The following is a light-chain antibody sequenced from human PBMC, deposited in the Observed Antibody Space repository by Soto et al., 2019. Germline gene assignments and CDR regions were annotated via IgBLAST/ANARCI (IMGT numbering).Light chain of an antibody. Sequence: DIQMTQSPSTLSASVGDRVTITCRASQSISSWLAWYQQKPGKAPKLLIYKAYSLESGAPSRVSGRGSGTEFVLTISSLQPDDFATYYCQQYNSYSYTFGQGTKREIK. CDR2: KAY. CDR1: QSISSW. CDR3: QQYNSYSYT. J-gene: IGKJ2*01. V-gene: IGKV1-5*03.